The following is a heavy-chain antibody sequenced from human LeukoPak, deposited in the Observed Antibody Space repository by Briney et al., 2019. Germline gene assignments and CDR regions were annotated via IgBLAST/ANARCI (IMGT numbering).Heavy chain of an antibody. Sequence: PSETLSLTCAVSGGFISSSNWWSWVRQPPGKGLEWIGEIYHSGSTNYNPSLKSRVTISVDKSKNQFSLRLSSVTAADTAVYYCARGEELRYFGDYYYYYGMDVWGKGTTVTVSS. CDR2: IYHSGST. D-gene: IGHD3-9*01. J-gene: IGHJ6*04. V-gene: IGHV4-4*02. CDR1: GGFISSSNW. CDR3: ARGEELRYFGDYYYYYGMDV.